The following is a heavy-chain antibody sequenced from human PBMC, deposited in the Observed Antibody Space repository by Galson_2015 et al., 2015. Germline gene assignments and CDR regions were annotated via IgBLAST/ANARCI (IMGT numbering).Heavy chain of an antibody. D-gene: IGHD2-15*01. Sequence: SETLSLTCSVSGGSISSYYWSWIRQNPGKGLEWIGYIYYSGSTNYNPSLKSRVTISVDTSKNQFSLKLNSVTAADTAVYYCARRACGGGSCYGCDYWGQGTLVTVSS. CDR3: ARRACGGGSCYGCDY. CDR2: IYYSGST. CDR1: GGSISSYY. J-gene: IGHJ4*02. V-gene: IGHV4-59*01.